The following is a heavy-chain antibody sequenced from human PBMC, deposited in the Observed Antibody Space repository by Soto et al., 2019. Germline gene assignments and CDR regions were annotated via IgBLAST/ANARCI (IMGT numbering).Heavy chain of an antibody. CDR3: ASLYCSSTSCYRNV. CDR1: GDSVSSNSAA. Sequence: PSQTLSLTCAISGDSVSSNSAAWNWIRQSPSRGLEWLGRTYYRSKWYNDYAVSVKSRITINPDTSKNQFSLQLNSVTPEDTAVYYCASLYCSSTSCYRNVWGKGTTVTVSS. D-gene: IGHD2-2*02. J-gene: IGHJ6*04. CDR2: TYYRSKWYN. V-gene: IGHV6-1*01.